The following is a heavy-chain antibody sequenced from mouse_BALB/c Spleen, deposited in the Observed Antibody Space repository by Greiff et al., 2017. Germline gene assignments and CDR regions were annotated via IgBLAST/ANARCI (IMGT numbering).Heavy chain of an antibody. CDR1: GFTFSSYG. CDR3: ARHGGGNYWFAY. D-gene: IGHD2-1*01. CDR2: ISSGGSYT. J-gene: IGHJ3*01. V-gene: IGHV5-6*02. Sequence: EAKLVESGGDLVKPGGSLKLSCAASGFTFSSYGMSWVRQTPDKRLEWVATISSGGSYTYYPDSVKGRFTISRDNAKNTLYLQMSSLKSEDTAMYYCARHGGGNYWFAYWGQGTLVTVSA.